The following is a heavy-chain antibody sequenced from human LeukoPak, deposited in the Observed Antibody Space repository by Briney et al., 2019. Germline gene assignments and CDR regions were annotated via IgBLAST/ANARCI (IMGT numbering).Heavy chain of an antibody. CDR1: GFTFDNYA. Sequence: PGGSLRLSCAASGFTFDNYAMTWVRQAPGKGVEWVSVVSGGGGDSNYADSVKGRFTISRENSKSTLYIKMNRQRAEDTAVYYCAKTPKLIRGTPDYWGQGTLVIVSS. CDR3: AKTPKLIRGTPDY. CDR2: VSGGGGDS. D-gene: IGHD3-10*01. J-gene: IGHJ4*02. V-gene: IGHV3-23*01.